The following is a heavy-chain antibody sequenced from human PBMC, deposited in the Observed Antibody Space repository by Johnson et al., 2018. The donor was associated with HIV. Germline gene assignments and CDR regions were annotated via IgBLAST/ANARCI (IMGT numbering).Heavy chain of an antibody. CDR2: ISYDGGNK. D-gene: IGHD3-9*01. Sequence: QMQLVESGGGVVQPGKSLRLSCAASGFIFSGFGLHWVRQAPGKGLEWVASISYDGGNKYYADSVRGRITISRDNSKNILYLQMNSLRPEDTAVYYCARERFSDMLTGYHAFDGWGQGSMVTVSS. V-gene: IGHV3-30*03. CDR1: GFIFSGFG. CDR3: ARERFSDMLTGYHAFDG. J-gene: IGHJ3*01.